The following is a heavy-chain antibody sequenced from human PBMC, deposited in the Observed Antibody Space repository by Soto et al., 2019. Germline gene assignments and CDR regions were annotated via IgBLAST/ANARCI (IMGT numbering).Heavy chain of an antibody. Sequence: SETLSLTCTVSGGSISSCEWSWSWEPPRPGMEWIGYIYYSGSTNYNHSLKSRVTISVDTSKNQFSLKLSSVTAADTAVYYCAGHTFRGSSHRLDFWGNGTTVIVSS. D-gene: IGHD3-16*01. V-gene: IGHV4-59*01. CDR1: GGSISSCE. CDR3: AGHTFRGSSHRLDF. J-gene: IGHJ6*04. CDR2: IYYSGST.